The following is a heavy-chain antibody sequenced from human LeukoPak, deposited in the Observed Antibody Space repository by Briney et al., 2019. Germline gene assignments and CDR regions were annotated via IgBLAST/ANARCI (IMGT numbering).Heavy chain of an antibody. V-gene: IGHV4-59*01. CDR1: GGSISNYY. J-gene: IGHJ4*02. CDR2: IYYSGST. D-gene: IGHD1-26*01. Sequence: SETLSLTCTVSGGSISNYYWSWIRQSPGKGLEWIGYIYYSGSTSYNPSLKSRVTISVDTSKNQFSLKLTSVIAADTAVYYCARSYSSSGTYSAFYFDNWGQGALVTVSS. CDR3: ARSYSSSGTYSAFYFDN.